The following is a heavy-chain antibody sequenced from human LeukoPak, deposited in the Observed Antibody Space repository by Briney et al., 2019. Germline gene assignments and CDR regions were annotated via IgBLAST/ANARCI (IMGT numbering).Heavy chain of an antibody. CDR3: ARGTNMVRGVIIPYYFDY. D-gene: IGHD3-10*01. CDR1: GYTFTSYY. CDR2: INPSGGST. J-gene: IGHJ4*02. Sequence: ASVTVSCKASGYTFTSYYMHWVRQAPGQGLEWMGIINPSGGSTSYAQKFQGRVTMTRDMSTSTVYMELSSLRSEDTAVYYCARGTNMVRGVIIPYYFDYWGQGTLVTVSS. V-gene: IGHV1-46*01.